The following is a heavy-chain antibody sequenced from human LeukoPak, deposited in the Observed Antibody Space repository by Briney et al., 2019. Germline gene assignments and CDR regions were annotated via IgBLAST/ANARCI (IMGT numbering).Heavy chain of an antibody. Sequence: GGSLRLSCAASGFTFSTSAMTWVRQAPGKGLEWVSGISGSGATDYADSVKGRFTISRGNAKNSLYLQMNGLRAEDTAVYYCARDDQFSGSYSHWGQGTLVTVSS. CDR2: ISGSGAT. CDR1: GFTFSTSA. V-gene: IGHV3-23*01. D-gene: IGHD1-26*01. J-gene: IGHJ4*02. CDR3: ARDDQFSGSYSH.